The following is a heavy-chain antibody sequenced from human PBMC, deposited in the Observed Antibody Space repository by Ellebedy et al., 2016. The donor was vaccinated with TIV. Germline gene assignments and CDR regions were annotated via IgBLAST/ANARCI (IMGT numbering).Heavy chain of an antibody. CDR2: ISAYNGNT. J-gene: IGHJ4*02. CDR1: GYTFTNYG. V-gene: IGHV1-18*01. CDR3: ARDMYVPVPDMGRGDY. Sequence: AASVKVSCKASGYTFTNYGISWVRQAPGQGLEWMRWISAYNGNTNYVQTLQGRVTMTTDTSTSTAYMELRSLRSDDTAVSYCARDMYVPVPDMGRGDYWGQGTLVTVSS. D-gene: IGHD3-10*01.